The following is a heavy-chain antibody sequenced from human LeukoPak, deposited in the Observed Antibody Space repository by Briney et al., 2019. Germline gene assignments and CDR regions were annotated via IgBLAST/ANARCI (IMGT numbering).Heavy chain of an antibody. J-gene: IGHJ6*03. D-gene: IGHD1-7*01. CDR1: GGSISSGDYY. CDR3: ARQGTTHAPYDYMDV. CDR2: IYYSGST. V-gene: IGHV4-61*08. Sequence: PSQTLSLTCTVSGGSISSGDYYWSWIRQPPGKGLEWIGYIYYSGSTSYKPSLKSRVTISVDTSKNQFSLKLSSVTAADTAVYYCARQGTTHAPYDYMDVWGKGTTVTVSS.